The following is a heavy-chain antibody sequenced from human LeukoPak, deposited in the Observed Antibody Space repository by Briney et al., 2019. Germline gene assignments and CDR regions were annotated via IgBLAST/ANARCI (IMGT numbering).Heavy chain of an antibody. CDR2: ISYDGSNK. CDR1: GFTFSSYA. CDR3: ARALGYCSSTSCDEYFQH. V-gene: IGHV3-30-3*01. Sequence: PGGSLRLSCAASGFTFSSYAMHWVRQAPGKGLEWVAVISYDGSNKYYADSVKGRFTISRDNSKNTLYLQMNSLRAEDTAVYYCARALGYCSSTSCDEYFQHWGQGTLVTVSS. J-gene: IGHJ1*01. D-gene: IGHD2-2*01.